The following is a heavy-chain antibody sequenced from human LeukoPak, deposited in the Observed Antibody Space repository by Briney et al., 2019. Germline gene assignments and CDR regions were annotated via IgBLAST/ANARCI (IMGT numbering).Heavy chain of an antibody. CDR3: ARARVWSGYYIWFDP. J-gene: IGHJ5*02. CDR1: GGSISSYY. D-gene: IGHD3-3*01. Sequence: SETLSLTCTVSGGSISSYYWSWIRQPPGKGLEWIGYIYYSGSTNYNPSLKSRVTISVDTSKNQFSLKLSSVTAADTAVYYCARARVWSGYYIWFDPWGQGTLVTVSS. V-gene: IGHV4-59*01. CDR2: IYYSGST.